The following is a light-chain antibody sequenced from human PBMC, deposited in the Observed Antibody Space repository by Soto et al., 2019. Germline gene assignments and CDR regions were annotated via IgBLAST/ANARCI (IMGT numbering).Light chain of an antibody. V-gene: IGKV3-15*01. Sequence: EIMMTQSPATLSASPGERATLSCRASQSVSTNLAWYQQKPGQAPRLLIYGASTRATGIPARISGSGPGTDFTLTITSLQSEDFAVYYCQQYNKWRTFGQGTKA. CDR1: QSVSTN. J-gene: IGKJ1*01. CDR2: GAS. CDR3: QQYNKWRT.